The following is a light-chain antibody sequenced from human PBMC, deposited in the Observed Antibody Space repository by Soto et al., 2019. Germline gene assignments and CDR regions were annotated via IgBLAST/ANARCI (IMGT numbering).Light chain of an antibody. CDR3: CSYAGRYIWV. V-gene: IGLV2-11*01. CDR1: SSDVGGYNY. Sequence: QSALTQPRSVSGSPGQSVTISCTGTSSDVGGYNYVSWYQQHPGKAPKLIIYDVTTRPSGVPDRFSGSKSGNTASLTISGLQAEDEGDFYCCSYAGRYIWVFGGGTKVTVL. CDR2: DVT. J-gene: IGLJ3*02.